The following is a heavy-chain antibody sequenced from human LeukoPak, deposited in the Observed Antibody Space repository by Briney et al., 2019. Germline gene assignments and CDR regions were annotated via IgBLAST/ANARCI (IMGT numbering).Heavy chain of an antibody. CDR3: ARALGLRYCSGGSCPHDAFDI. J-gene: IGHJ3*02. CDR2: INPNSGGT. CDR1: GYTFTGYY. D-gene: IGHD2-15*01. V-gene: IGHV1-2*02. Sequence: ASVKVSCKAPGYTFTGYYMHWVRQAPGQGLEWMGWINPNSGGTNYAQKFQGRVTMTRDTSISTAYMELTRLRSDDTAVYYCARALGLRYCSGGSCPHDAFDIWGQGTMVTVSS.